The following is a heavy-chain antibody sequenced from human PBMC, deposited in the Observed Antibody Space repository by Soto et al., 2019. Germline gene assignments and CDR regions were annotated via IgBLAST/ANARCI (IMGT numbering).Heavy chain of an antibody. CDR1: GGSISSSSYY. D-gene: IGHD6-19*01. CDR3: ARGFGGYSSGWAPDDAFDI. J-gene: IGHJ3*02. CDR2: IYYSGST. V-gene: IGHV4-39*01. Sequence: SECLSLTCTVSGGSISSSSYYGGWIRQPPGKGLEWIGSIYYSGSTYYNPSLKSRVTISVDTSKNQFSLKLSSVTAADTAVYYCARGFGGYSSGWAPDDAFDIWGQGTMVTVSS.